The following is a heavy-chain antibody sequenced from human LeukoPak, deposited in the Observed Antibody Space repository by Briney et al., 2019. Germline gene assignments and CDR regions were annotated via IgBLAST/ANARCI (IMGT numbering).Heavy chain of an antibody. J-gene: IGHJ3*02. CDR2: IIPIFGTA. Sequence: ASVKVSCKASGYTFTSYAISWVRQAPGQGLEWMGGIIPIFGTANYAQKFQGRVTITADESTSTAYMELSSLRSEDTAVYYCASPIAAAGPKNDAFDIWGQGTMVTVSS. CDR1: GYTFTSYA. V-gene: IGHV1-69*13. D-gene: IGHD6-13*01. CDR3: ASPIAAAGPKNDAFDI.